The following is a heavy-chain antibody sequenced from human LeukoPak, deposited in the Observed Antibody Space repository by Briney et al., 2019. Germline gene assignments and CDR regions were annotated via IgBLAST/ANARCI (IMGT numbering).Heavy chain of an antibody. CDR2: IIPIFGTA. D-gene: IGHD2-15*01. V-gene: IGHV1-69*01. CDR3: ARPGLVGDAFDI. Sequence: EASVKGSFQASGGTFSSHSFSWGGQAPGPRAEWVGGIIPIFGTANYAQKFQGRVTITADESTSTAYMELSSLRSEDTAVYYCARPGLVGDAFDIWGQGTMVTVSS. CDR1: GGTFSSHS. J-gene: IGHJ3*02.